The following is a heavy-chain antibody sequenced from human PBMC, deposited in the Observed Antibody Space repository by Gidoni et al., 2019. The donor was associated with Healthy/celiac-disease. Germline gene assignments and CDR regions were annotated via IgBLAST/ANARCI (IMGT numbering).Heavy chain of an antibody. CDR3: AKDRDIVVVVAASIDY. Sequence: EVQLVESGGGLVQPGGSLRLSCAASGFTFSSYAMSWVRQAPGKGLGWVSAISGSGGSTYYADSVKGRFTISRDNSKNTLYLQMNSLRAEDTAVYYCAKDRDIVVVVAASIDYWGQGTLVTVSS. V-gene: IGHV3-23*04. J-gene: IGHJ4*02. CDR1: GFTFSSYA. CDR2: ISGSGGST. D-gene: IGHD2-15*01.